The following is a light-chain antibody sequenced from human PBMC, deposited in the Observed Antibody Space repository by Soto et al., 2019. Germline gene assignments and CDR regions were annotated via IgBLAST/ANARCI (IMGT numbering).Light chain of an antibody. CDR2: IAS. CDR3: QQYGTSPWT. J-gene: IGKJ1*01. V-gene: IGKV3-20*01. Sequence: EIVLTQSPGNLSLFPGERATLSCRATQSVSSNYLAWYQQKPGQAPRLLIYIASSRATGIPDRFSGSGSGTDFTLTISTLEPEDFAVYYCQQYGTSPWTFGQGTKVEIK. CDR1: QSVSSNY.